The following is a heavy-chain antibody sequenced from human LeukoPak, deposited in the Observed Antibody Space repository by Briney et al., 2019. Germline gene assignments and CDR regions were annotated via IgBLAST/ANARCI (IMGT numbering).Heavy chain of an antibody. D-gene: IGHD3-22*01. CDR2: IYYSGST. CDR1: GGSISSSSYY. Sequence: SETLSLTCTVSGGSISSSSYYWGWIRQPPGKGLEWIESIYYSGSTYYNPSLKSRVTISVDTSKNQFSLKLSSVTAVDTAVYYCARGSAAYYYDSSGYSLDYWGLGTLVTVSS. J-gene: IGHJ4*02. V-gene: IGHV4-39*07. CDR3: ARGSAAYYYDSSGYSLDY.